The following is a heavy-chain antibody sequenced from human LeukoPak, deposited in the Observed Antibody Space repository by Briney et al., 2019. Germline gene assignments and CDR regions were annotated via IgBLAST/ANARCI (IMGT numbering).Heavy chain of an antibody. CDR1: GGSISSYY. CDR2: IYDSGTT. CDR3: ARVSWFPGTSYYYMDV. V-gene: IGHV4-59*01. J-gene: IGHJ6*03. D-gene: IGHD1-1*01. Sequence: SETLSLTCTVSGGSISSYYWSWIRQPPGKGLEWFGYIYDSGTTNYNPSLKSRVTISVDTSKNQFSLKLGSVTAADTAVYYCARVSWFPGTSYYYMDVWGKGTTVTVSS.